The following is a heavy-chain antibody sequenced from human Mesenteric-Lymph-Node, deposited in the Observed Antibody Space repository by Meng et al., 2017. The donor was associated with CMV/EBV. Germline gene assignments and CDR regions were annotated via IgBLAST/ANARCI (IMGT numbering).Heavy chain of an antibody. CDR1: GFSVRHYY. CDR2: MYGDDNT. CDR3: VREGYNWDERDY. Sequence: GGSLRLSCAASGFSVRHYYMNWVRQAPGKGLEWVSLMYGDDNTYYADSVKGRFTISRDNSRNTVYLQMNSLRAEDTAVYYCVREGYNWDERDYWGQGTLVTVSS. D-gene: IGHD1-20*01. J-gene: IGHJ4*02. V-gene: IGHV3-66*01.